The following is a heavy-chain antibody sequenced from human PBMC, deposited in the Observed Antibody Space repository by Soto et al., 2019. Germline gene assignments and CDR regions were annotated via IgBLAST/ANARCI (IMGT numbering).Heavy chain of an antibody. CDR1: GYRFTNYW. V-gene: IGHV5-10-1*01. J-gene: IGHJ5*02. CDR3: ARHETRMYGRPPRERLDA. Sequence: GYSLKISCKGSGYRFTNYWISWVRQMPGKGLEWMGRIDASDSHTNYSPSFQGHVTISADKAISTAYLQWSSLKASDTAMYYCARHETRMYGRPPRERLDAWGKGTLVTVAS. D-gene: IGHD1-26*01. CDR2: IDASDSHT.